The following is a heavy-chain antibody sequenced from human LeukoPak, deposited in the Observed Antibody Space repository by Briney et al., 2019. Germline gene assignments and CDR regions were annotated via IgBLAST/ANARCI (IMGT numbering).Heavy chain of an antibody. V-gene: IGHV4-4*07. CDR3: ARDQALNWNYDVFDY. Sequence: SETLSLTXTVSGDSISSNYWSSIRQPAGKGLEWIGRIYTSGRTDYNPSLKSRVTMSVDTSKNQVSLKLSSVTAADTALYYCARDQALNWNYDVFDYWGQGALVTVSS. CDR1: GDSISSNY. CDR2: IYTSGRT. D-gene: IGHD1-7*01. J-gene: IGHJ4*02.